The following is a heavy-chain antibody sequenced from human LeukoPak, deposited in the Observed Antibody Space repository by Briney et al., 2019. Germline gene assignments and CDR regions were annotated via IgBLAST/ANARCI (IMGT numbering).Heavy chain of an antibody. CDR1: GDSVSSNSAA. Sequence: SQTLSLTCAISGDSVSSNSAAWNWIRQSPSRGLEWLGRTYYRSKWYNDYAVSVKSRMTINPDTSKNQFSLQLNSVTPEDTAVYYCARGGSGITVSLSAYWGQGALVTVSS. V-gene: IGHV6-1*01. J-gene: IGHJ4*02. CDR3: ARGGSGITVSLSAY. D-gene: IGHD6-19*01. CDR2: TYYRSKWYN.